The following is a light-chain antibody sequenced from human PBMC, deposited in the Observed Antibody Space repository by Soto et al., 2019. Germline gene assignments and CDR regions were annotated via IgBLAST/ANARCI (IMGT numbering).Light chain of an antibody. CDR3: LQRSIWPPECT. Sequence: EIVLTQSPATLSLSPGERATLSCRASQTFSTYLAWYQQKPGQAPRLLIYDTSNRATGVPARFSGSGSGTDFTLTISSLEPEDFGFYYCLQRSIWPPECTFGQGTKLEIK. CDR2: DTS. V-gene: IGKV3-11*01. J-gene: IGKJ2*02. CDR1: QTFSTY.